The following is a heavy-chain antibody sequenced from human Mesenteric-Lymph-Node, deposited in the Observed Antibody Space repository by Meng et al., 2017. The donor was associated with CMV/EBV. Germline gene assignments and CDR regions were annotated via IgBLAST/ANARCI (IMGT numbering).Heavy chain of an antibody. CDR2: ISWNSGSI. CDR1: GFTFDDYA. D-gene: IGHD1-26*01. Sequence: SLKISCAASGFTFDDYAMHWVRQAPGKGLEWVSGISWNSGSIGYADSVKGRFTISRDNTKNSLYLQMNSLRAEDTAVYYCAAWEGGRTYWGQGTLVTVSS. CDR3: AAWEGGRTY. V-gene: IGHV3-9*01. J-gene: IGHJ4*02.